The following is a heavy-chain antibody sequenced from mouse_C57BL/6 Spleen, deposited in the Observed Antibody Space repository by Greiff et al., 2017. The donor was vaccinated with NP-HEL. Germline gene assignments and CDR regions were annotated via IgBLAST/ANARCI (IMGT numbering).Heavy chain of an antibody. Sequence: EVQLQQSGPELVKPGASVKMSCKASGYTFTDYNMHWVKQSHGKSLEWMGYINPNNGGTSSNQKCKGKATLTVNKSSSTAYMELRSLTSEDSAVYYCERDSSGYEWFAYWGQGTLVTVSA. J-gene: IGHJ3*01. CDR1: GYTFTDYN. CDR2: INPNNGGT. V-gene: IGHV1-22*01. CDR3: ERDSSGYEWFAY. D-gene: IGHD3-2*02.